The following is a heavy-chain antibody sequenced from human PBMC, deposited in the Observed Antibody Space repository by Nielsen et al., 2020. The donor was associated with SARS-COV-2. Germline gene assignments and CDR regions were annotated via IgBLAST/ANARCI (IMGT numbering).Heavy chain of an antibody. D-gene: IGHD6-13*01. CDR3: ARLSSSRIWVVDD. Sequence: SETLSLTCTASGGSISSGSFSWGWIRQPPGKGLEWIGSLFDRGSTYYHPSLKSRVTISVDTSKSQFSLNLSSVTAADTAVYFCARLSSSRIWVVDDWGQGTLVTVSS. J-gene: IGHJ4*02. V-gene: IGHV4-39*07. CDR2: LFDRGST. CDR1: GGSISSGSFS.